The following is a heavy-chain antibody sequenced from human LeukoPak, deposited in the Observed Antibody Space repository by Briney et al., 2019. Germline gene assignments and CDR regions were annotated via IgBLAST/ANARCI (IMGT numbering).Heavy chain of an antibody. D-gene: IGHD2-21*01. J-gene: IGHJ4*02. CDR3: ARGVVIAPQTFDY. V-gene: IGHV4-59*01. CDR1: GESISGFY. CDR2: IYYSGST. Sequence: SETLSLTCTVSGESISGFYWTWIRQPPGKGLEWIGYIYYSGSTNYNPSLKSRDTISVDTSKNHFSLKLSSVTADDTAVYYCARGVVIAPQTFDYWGQGTLVTVSS.